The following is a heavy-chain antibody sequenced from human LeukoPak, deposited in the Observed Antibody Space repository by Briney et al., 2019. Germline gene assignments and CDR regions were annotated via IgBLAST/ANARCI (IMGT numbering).Heavy chain of an antibody. D-gene: IGHD2-2*02. J-gene: IGHJ3*02. CDR3: AKRNHYYCSSTSCYIDWSTWNDAFDI. CDR1: GFTFTNYA. Sequence: GGSLRLSCAASGFTFTNYAMNWVRQAPGKGLEWVSTSGSGGSPFYADSVKGRFTISRDNSRNTLYLQMNSLRVEDTAVYYCAKRNHYYCSSTSCYIDWSTWNDAFDIWGQGTMVTVSS. CDR2: SGSGGSP. V-gene: IGHV3-23*01.